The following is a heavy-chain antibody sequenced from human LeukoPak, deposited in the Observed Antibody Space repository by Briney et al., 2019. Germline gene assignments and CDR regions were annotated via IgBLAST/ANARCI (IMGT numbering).Heavy chain of an antibody. J-gene: IGHJ6*03. Sequence: SETLSLTCAVYGGSFSGYYWSWIRQPPGKGLEWIGEINHSGSTNYNPSLKSRVTISVDTSKNQFSLKLSSVTAADSAVYYCARGEYYYYYYMDVWGKGTTVTVSS. CDR2: INHSGST. CDR1: GGSFSGYY. CDR3: ARGEYYYYYYMDV. V-gene: IGHV4-34*01.